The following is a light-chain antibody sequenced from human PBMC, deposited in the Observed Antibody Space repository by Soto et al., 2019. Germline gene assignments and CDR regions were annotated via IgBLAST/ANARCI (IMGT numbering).Light chain of an antibody. CDR1: QSVSNW. CDR2: TAS. Sequence: DIEITHSPSTLSASVGERVTITWRASQSVSNWLAWYQQKPETAPNLLIYTASSLKSGLPSRFSGSGSGTEFPLTISSLQPEDFATYYCQQYNTFPSFGQGTKVDIK. CDR3: QQYNTFPS. J-gene: IGKJ1*01. V-gene: IGKV1-5*03.